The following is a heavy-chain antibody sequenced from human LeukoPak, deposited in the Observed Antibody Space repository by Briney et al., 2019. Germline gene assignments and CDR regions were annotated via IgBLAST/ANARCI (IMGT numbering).Heavy chain of an antibody. CDR2: IANKASNYAT. Sequence: GGSLKLSCAASGFTFSGSAMHWVRQASGKGLEWVGHIANKASNYATDYAPSLKGRFTISRDDSKDTAYLQVNSLKPEDTAVYYCAGNYDSWTGLNYWGLGTLVTVSS. V-gene: IGHV3-73*01. CDR3: AGNYDSWTGLNY. CDR1: GFTFSGSA. J-gene: IGHJ4*02. D-gene: IGHD3-3*01.